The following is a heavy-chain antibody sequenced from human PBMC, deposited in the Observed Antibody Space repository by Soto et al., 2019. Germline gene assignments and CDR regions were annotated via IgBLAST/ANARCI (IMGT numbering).Heavy chain of an antibody. Sequence: QVQLQQWGAGLLKPSETLSLTCAVYGGSFSGYYWSWIRQPPGKGLEWIGEINHSGSTNYNPSLKSRVTLSVDTSKNQFSLKLSSVTAADTAVYYCAIGRDCSRWYYFDYWGQGTLVTVSS. D-gene: IGHD6-13*01. CDR3: AIGRDCSRWYYFDY. V-gene: IGHV4-34*01. CDR1: GGSFSGYY. J-gene: IGHJ4*02. CDR2: INHSGST.